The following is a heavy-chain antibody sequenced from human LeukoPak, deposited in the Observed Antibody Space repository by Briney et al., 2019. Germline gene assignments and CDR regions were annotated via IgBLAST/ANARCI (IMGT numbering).Heavy chain of an antibody. V-gene: IGHV1-69*04. J-gene: IGHJ4*02. CDR1: GGSLSSHA. CDR2: IIPILAIP. Sequence: SVKVSCKASGGSLSSHAINWVRQAPGQGLEWLGRIIPILAIPNYAQQFQGRVTITADKSTSTAYMELSSLRSEDTAVYYCARGSPSRYWGQGTLVTVSS. CDR3: ARGSPSRY. D-gene: IGHD5/OR15-5a*01.